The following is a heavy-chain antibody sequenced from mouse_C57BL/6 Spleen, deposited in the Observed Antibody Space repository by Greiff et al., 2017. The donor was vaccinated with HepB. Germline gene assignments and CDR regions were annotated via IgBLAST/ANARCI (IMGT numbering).Heavy chain of an antibody. V-gene: IGHV1-15*01. J-gene: IGHJ4*01. CDR3: TRGGLGRDYAMDY. Sequence: QVQLQHSGAELVRPGASVTLSCKASGYTFTDYEMHWVKQTPVHGLGWIGAIDPETGGTAYNQKFKGKAILTADKSSSTAYMELRSLTSEDSAVYYCTRGGLGRDYAMDYWGQGTSVTVSS. CDR1: GYTFTDYE. D-gene: IGHD1-1*01. CDR2: IDPETGGT.